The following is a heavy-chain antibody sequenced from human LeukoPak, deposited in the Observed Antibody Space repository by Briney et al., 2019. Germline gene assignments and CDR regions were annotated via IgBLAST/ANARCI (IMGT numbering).Heavy chain of an antibody. Sequence: PGGSLRLSRAAPGTTSPGHVVSWVRPAPGKGLEWVSGINWDGGSTGYGDSVKGRFTISRDNVKNSLYLQVNGLCAEDTALYYCARGDRNGWYFDDWGQGTLVTVSA. V-gene: IGHV3-20*04. D-gene: IGHD6-19*01. CDR2: INWDGGST. J-gene: IGHJ4*02. CDR1: GTTSPGHV. CDR3: ARGDRNGWYFDD.